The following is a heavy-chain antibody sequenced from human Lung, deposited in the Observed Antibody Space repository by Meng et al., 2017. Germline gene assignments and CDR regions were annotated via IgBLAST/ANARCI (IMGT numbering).Heavy chain of an antibody. D-gene: IGHD1-26*01. J-gene: IGHJ4*02. CDR1: GFTFSSYW. V-gene: IGHV3-7*04. CDR3: ARGIVGAITYYFDY. CDR2: IKQDGSEK. Sequence: GESLKISCAASGFTFSSYWMSWVRQAPGKGLEWVANIKQDGSEKYYVDSVKGRFTISRDNAKTSLYLQMNSLRAEDTAVYYCARGIVGAITYYFDYWGQGTLVTVSS.